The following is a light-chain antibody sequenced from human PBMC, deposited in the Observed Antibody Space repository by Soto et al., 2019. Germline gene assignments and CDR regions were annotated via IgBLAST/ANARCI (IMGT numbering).Light chain of an antibody. Sequence: EIVLTQSPGTLSLSPGERATLSCRASQYVTSNYLAWYQQRPGQAPRLLIYDASIRFTGIPDRFSGSGSGTDFTLAISRLEPEDFAVYYCQHFGTSVYTFGQGPRWRSN. CDR3: QHFGTSVYT. J-gene: IGKJ2*01. CDR2: DAS. V-gene: IGKV3-20*01. CDR1: QYVTSNY.